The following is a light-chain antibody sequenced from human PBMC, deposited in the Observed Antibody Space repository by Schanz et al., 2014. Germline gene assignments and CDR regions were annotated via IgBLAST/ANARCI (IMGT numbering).Light chain of an antibody. Sequence: EIVLTQSPGTLSLSPGERATLSCRASQSVSSNYLAWYQQKPGQAPRLLIYDASRRATGIPDRFSGSGSGTDFTLTISRLEPEDFAVYYCHQYINSPFTFGPGTKLDLK. CDR3: HQYINSPFT. V-gene: IGKV3-20*01. J-gene: IGKJ3*01. CDR2: DAS. CDR1: QSVSSNY.